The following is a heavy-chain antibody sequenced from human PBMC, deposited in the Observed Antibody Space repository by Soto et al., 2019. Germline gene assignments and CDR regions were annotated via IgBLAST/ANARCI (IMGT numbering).Heavy chain of an antibody. CDR1: GYTFTSYG. V-gene: IGHV1-18*04. D-gene: IGHD5-18*01. J-gene: IGHJ6*02. CDR2: ISAYNGNT. Sequence: SVKVSCKASGYTFTSYGISWVRQAPGQGLEWMGWISAYNGNTNYAQKLQGRVTMTTDTSTSTAYMELRSLRSDDTAVYYCAREIQLWEDYYYGMDVWGQGTTVTVSS. CDR3: AREIQLWEDYYYGMDV.